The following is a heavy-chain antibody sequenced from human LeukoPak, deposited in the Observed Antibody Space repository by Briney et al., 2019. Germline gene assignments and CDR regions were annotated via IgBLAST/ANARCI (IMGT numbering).Heavy chain of an antibody. Sequence: ASVKVSCKASGYTFTSYYMHWVRQAPGQGLEWVGIINPSGGSTSYAQKFQGRVTMTRDTSTSTVYMELSSLRSEDTAVYYCARVRDYYGSGTTGYFDYWGQGTLVTVSS. CDR3: ARVRDYYGSGTTGYFDY. CDR1: GYTFTSYY. J-gene: IGHJ4*02. CDR2: INPSGGST. V-gene: IGHV1-46*01. D-gene: IGHD3-10*01.